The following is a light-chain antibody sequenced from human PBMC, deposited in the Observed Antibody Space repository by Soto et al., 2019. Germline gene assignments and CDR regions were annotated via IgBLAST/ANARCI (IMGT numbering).Light chain of an antibody. Sequence: IQMTQSPSTLSAFVGDRVTITCRASQSISSYLNWYQQKPGKAPKLLIYAASSLQSGVPSRFSGSGSGTDFTLTIGSLQPEDFATYYCQQSYSVPITFGQGALPEI. CDR2: AAS. V-gene: IGKV1-39*01. CDR3: QQSYSVPIT. J-gene: IGKJ5*01. CDR1: QSISSY.